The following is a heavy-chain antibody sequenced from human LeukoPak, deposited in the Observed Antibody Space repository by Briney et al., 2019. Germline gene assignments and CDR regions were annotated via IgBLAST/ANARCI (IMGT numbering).Heavy chain of an antibody. Sequence: SETLSLTCTVSGDSMSSSSYYWGWIRQPPGKGPEWIATIYYSGTTYYNPSLKSRVTISIDTSKNQFSLKLTSVTAADTAVYYCASVDRGWFAVGEYWGQGTLVTVSS. J-gene: IGHJ4*02. V-gene: IGHV4-39*01. CDR2: IYYSGTT. D-gene: IGHD3-10*01. CDR3: ASVDRGWFAVGEY. CDR1: GDSMSSSSYY.